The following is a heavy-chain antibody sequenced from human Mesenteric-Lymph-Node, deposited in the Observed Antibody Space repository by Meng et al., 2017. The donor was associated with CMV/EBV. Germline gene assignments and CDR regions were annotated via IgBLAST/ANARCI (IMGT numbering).Heavy chain of an antibody. V-gene: IGHV3-48*03. Sequence: GGSLRLSCAASGFTFSSYEMNWVRQAPGEGLEWVSYISSSGSTIYYADSVKGRFTISRDNAKNSLYLQMNSLRPEDTAVYYCTRSYYSGFFDYWGQGTLVTVSS. CDR3: TRSYYSGFFDY. J-gene: IGHJ4*02. CDR2: ISSSGSTI. D-gene: IGHD2-15*01. CDR1: GFTFSSYE.